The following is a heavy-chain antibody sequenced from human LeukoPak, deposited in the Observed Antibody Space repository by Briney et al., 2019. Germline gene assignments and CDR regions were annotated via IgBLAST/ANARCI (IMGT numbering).Heavy chain of an antibody. CDR2: VKSKTAGGAT. CDR1: GGSITHYY. V-gene: IGHV3-15*01. CDR3: TTADWFFDL. J-gene: IGHJ2*01. Sequence: ETLSLTCTVSGGSITHYYWTWIRQPPGKGLEWVGRVKSKTAGGATDYAAPVKGRFTISRDDSKDTMYLQMNSLYTEDTAVYYCTTADWFFDLWGRGTLVTVSS.